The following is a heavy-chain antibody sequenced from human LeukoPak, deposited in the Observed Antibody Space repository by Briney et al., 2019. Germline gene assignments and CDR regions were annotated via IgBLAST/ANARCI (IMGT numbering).Heavy chain of an antibody. Sequence: PGGSLRLSCAASAFTFSSYAMSWVRQAPGKGLEWVSAISGSGGSTYYADSVKGRFTISRDNSKNTLYLQMNSLRAEDTAVYYCAKRKGGPSRITIFGVAQGAFDIWGQGTMVTVSS. D-gene: IGHD3-3*01. J-gene: IGHJ3*02. CDR3: AKRKGGPSRITIFGVAQGAFDI. CDR1: AFTFSSYA. CDR2: ISGSGGST. V-gene: IGHV3-23*01.